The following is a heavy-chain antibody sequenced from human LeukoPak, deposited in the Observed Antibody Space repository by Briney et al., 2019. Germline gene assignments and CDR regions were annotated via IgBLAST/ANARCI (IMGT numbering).Heavy chain of an antibody. CDR2: INHSGGT. Sequence: SETLSLTCAVSGGSISSGGYYWGWIRQPPGKGLEWIGEINHSGGTNYNPSLKSRVTISVDTPKNQFSLRLSSVTAADTAVYYCASERRYSSGRWDYYFDYWGQGTLVTVSS. V-gene: IGHV4-39*07. J-gene: IGHJ4*02. CDR1: GGSISSGGYY. CDR3: ASERRYSSGRWDYYFDY. D-gene: IGHD6-19*01.